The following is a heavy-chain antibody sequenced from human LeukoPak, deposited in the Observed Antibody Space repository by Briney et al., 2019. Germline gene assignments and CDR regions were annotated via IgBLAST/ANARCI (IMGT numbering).Heavy chain of an antibody. CDR2: IWYDGSNK. J-gene: IGHJ4*02. CDR1: GFNFGTYA. Sequence: PGGSLRLSCAASGFNFGTYAMTWVRQAPGKGLEWVAVIWYDGSNKYYADSVKGRFTISRDNSKNTLYLQMNSLRAEDTAVYYCARVSQQLDFDYWGQGTLVTVSS. V-gene: IGHV3-33*08. D-gene: IGHD6-13*01. CDR3: ARVSQQLDFDY.